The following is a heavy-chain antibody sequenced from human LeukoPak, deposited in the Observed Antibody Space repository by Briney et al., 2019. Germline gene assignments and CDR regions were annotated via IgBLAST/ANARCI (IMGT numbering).Heavy chain of an antibody. Sequence: SETLSLTCTVSGCSLRSHYWRWMRRPPAREVEGREYIYYYWGANYNPPLHSRVSLPVDTSKIQFSLTLRYLIAAAAAGYYCVRDHYNGGNPGSFDIWARGTMVPVSS. V-gene: IGHV4-59*11. D-gene: IGHD2-8*01. J-gene: IGHJ3*02. CDR3: VRDHYNGGNPGSFDI. CDR2: IYYYWGA. CDR1: GCSLRSHY.